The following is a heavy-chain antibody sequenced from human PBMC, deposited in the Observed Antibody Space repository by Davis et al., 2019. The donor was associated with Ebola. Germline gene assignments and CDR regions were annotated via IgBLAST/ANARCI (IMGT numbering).Heavy chain of an antibody. CDR3: AKDLVLVGAKGVDY. V-gene: IGHV3-7*01. CDR1: GFTLSNYW. J-gene: IGHJ4*02. Sequence: GESLKISCAASGFTLSNYWMSWVRQAPGKGLEWVANIKQDGSEKYYVDSVKGRLTISRDNSKNTLYLQMDSLRAEDTAVYYCAKDLVLVGAKGVDYWGQGTLVIVSS. D-gene: IGHD1-26*01. CDR2: IKQDGSEK.